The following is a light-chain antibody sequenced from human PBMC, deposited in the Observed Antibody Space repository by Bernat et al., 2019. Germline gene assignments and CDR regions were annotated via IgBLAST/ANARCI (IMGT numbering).Light chain of an antibody. CDR2: SNN. V-gene: IGLV1-44*01. CDR1: SSNIGSNI. CDR3: AAWDDSLNGWV. J-gene: IGLJ3*02. Sequence: QSVLTQPPSASGTPGQRVTISCSGSSSNIGSNIVNWYQQLPGTAPKLLIYSNNQRPSGVPDRSSGSKSGTSASLAISGVQSDDEADYYWAAWDDSLNGWVFGGGTKLTVL.